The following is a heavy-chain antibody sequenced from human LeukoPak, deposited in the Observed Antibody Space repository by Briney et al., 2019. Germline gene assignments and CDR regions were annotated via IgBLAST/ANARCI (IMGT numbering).Heavy chain of an antibody. CDR3: ARAKYCSSTSCYGNWFDP. V-gene: IGHV1-2*06. Sequence: ASVKVSCKASGYTFTGYYMHWVRQVPGQGLEWMGRINPNSGGTNYAQKFQGRVTMTRDTSISTAYMELSRLRSDDTAVYYCARAKYCSSTSCYGNWFDPWGQGTLVTVSS. CDR1: GYTFTGYY. CDR2: INPNSGGT. J-gene: IGHJ5*02. D-gene: IGHD2-2*01.